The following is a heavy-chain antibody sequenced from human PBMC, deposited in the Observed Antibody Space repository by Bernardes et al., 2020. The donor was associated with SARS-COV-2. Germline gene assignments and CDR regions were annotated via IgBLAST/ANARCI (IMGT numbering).Heavy chain of an antibody. V-gene: IGHV3-53*01. CDR3: ARETLKYDFWSGSFSSAAFDI. J-gene: IGHJ3*02. CDR2: IYSGGST. Sequence: GGSLRLSCAASGFTVSSNYMSWVRKAPGKGLEWVSVIYSGGSTYYADSVKGRFTISRDNSKNTLYLQMNSLRAEDTAVYYCARETLKYDFWSGSFSSAAFDIWGQGTMVTVSS. CDR1: GFTVSSNY. D-gene: IGHD3-3*01.